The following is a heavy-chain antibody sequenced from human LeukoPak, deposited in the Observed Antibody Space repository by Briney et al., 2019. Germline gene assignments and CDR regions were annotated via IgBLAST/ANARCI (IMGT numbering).Heavy chain of an antibody. V-gene: IGHV1-69*01. CDR2: IIPIFGTA. J-gene: IGHJ4*02. Sequence: ASVKVSCKASGGTFSSYAISWVRQAPGQGLEWMGGIIPIFGTANYAQKFQGRVTITADESTSTAYMELSSLRSEDTAVYYCARGEITSGGVIVVFDYWGQGTLVTVSS. CDR3: ARGEITSGGVIVVFDY. D-gene: IGHD3-16*02. CDR1: GGTFSSYA.